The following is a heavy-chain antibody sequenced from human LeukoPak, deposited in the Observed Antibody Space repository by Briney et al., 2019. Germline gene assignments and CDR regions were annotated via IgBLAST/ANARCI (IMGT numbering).Heavy chain of an antibody. V-gene: IGHV3-7*01. CDR1: GFTFSLYW. CDR3: ARGRSTEY. J-gene: IGHJ4*02. CDR2: IKHDGSEK. Sequence: GGSLRLSCVASGFTFSLYWMTWVRQAPRKGLEWVANIKHDGSEKYYVDSVKGRFTISRDNAKKSLYLQMNSLRGEDTAVYYCARGRSTEYWGQGTLVTVSS.